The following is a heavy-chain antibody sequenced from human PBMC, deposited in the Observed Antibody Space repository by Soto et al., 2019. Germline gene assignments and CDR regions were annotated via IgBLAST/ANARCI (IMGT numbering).Heavy chain of an antibody. CDR1: GGSISSGDYY. J-gene: IGHJ4*02. D-gene: IGHD3-10*01. CDR2: IYYSGST. Sequence: SETLSLTCTVSGGSISSGDYYWSWIRQPPGKGLEWIGYIYYSGSTYYNPSLKSRVTISVDTSKNQFSLKLSSVTAADTAVYYCARAGGSGSYPIDYWGQGTLVTVSS. CDR3: ARAGGSGSYPIDY. V-gene: IGHV4-30-4*01.